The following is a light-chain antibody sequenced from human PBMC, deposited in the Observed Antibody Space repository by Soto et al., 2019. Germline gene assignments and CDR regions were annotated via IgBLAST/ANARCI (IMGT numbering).Light chain of an antibody. Sequence: EIVMTQSPATLSVSPGERATLSCRASQSVSSYLAWFQQKPGQAPRLLIYDASTRATGIPVRFSGSGSGTEFTLTVNSLQAEDFATYYCQQSYTSPTTFGQGTRLEI. V-gene: IGKV3-15*01. CDR2: DAS. CDR1: QSVSSY. CDR3: QQSYTSPTT. J-gene: IGKJ5*01.